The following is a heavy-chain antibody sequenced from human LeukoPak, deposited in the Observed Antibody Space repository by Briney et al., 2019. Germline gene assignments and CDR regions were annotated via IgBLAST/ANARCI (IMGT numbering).Heavy chain of an antibody. V-gene: IGHV1-8*01. J-gene: IGHJ4*02. CDR3: SKGREKAYCTTDCYPDS. CDR2: MNPNTGNT. D-gene: IGHD2-21*02. Sequence: GASVTVSCKASGYTFTSSDINWVRQATGQGLEWMGWMNPNTGNTNYAQKFQGRVSMTRNTSMSTAYMELSSLKSDDTAVYFCSKGREKAYCTTDCYPDSWGQGTLVTVSS. CDR1: GYTFTSSD.